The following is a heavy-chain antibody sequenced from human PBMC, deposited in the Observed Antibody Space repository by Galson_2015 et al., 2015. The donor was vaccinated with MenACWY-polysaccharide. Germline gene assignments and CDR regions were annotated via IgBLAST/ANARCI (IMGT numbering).Heavy chain of an antibody. Sequence: ETLSLTCAVYGGSFSGYYWSWIRQPPGRGLEWIGEINHSGNTNYNPSLKSRVTISVDTSMNQFSLKLSSVTAADTAVYYCETSHAVAGNGYWGQGTLVTVSS. CDR2: INHSGNT. D-gene: IGHD6-19*01. CDR1: GGSFSGYY. J-gene: IGHJ4*02. CDR3: ETSHAVAGNGY. V-gene: IGHV4-34*01.